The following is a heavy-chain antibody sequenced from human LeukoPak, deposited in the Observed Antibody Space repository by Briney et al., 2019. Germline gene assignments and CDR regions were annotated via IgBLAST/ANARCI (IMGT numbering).Heavy chain of an antibody. V-gene: IGHV1-46*01. D-gene: IGHD4-11*01. CDR3: AREARRTTVTTRRWFGP. CDR1: GYTFTSYY. CDR2: INPSGGST. Sequence: ASVKVSCKASGYTFTSYYMHWVRQAPGQGLEWMGIINPSGGSTSYAQKFQGRVTMTRDTSTSTVYMELSSLRSEDTAVYYCAREARRTTVTTRRWFGPWGQGTLVTVSS. J-gene: IGHJ5*02.